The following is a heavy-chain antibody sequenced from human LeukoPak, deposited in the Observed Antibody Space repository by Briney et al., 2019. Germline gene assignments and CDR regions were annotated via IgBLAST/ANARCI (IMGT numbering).Heavy chain of an antibody. CDR3: ARGPYYGDYSPFDL. CDR1: GFTFSSYD. J-gene: IGHJ2*01. V-gene: IGHV3-13*01. CDR2: IGTAGDT. Sequence: PGGSLRLSCAASGFTFSSYDTHWVRHATGKGLEWVSAIGTAGDTYYPGSVKGRFTISRENAKNSLYLQMNSLRAGDTAVYYCARGPYYGDYSPFDLWGRGTLVTVSS. D-gene: IGHD4-17*01.